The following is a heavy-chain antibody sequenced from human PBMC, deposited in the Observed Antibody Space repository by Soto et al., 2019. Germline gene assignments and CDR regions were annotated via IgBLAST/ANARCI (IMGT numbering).Heavy chain of an antibody. J-gene: IGHJ4*02. D-gene: IGHD2-2*01. Sequence: VEALKISCKASGYSFTSYWIGWVRQMPGEGLEWMGMIYPSDSDTRYSPSFQGQVSISADKSITTAYLQWRRLAASATAVYYCPARSRDGMGTSCPKYYFDSWGQGTLVTVSS. CDR1: GYSFTSYW. V-gene: IGHV5-51*01. CDR2: IYPSDSDT. CDR3: PARSRDGMGTSCPKYYFDS.